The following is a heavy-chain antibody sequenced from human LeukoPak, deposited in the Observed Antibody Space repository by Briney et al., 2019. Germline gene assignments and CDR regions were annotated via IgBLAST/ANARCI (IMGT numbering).Heavy chain of an antibody. Sequence: PGGSLGLSCAASGFTFSDYWVHWVRQAPGKGLVWVSRINSDGTSRNYADSVRGRFTISRDNAKNTLYLQMNSLRAEDTAVYHCARDLGDYVFDYWGQGTLVTVSS. D-gene: IGHD4-17*01. CDR2: INSDGTSR. J-gene: IGHJ4*02. V-gene: IGHV3-74*01. CDR1: GFTFSDYW. CDR3: ARDLGDYVFDY.